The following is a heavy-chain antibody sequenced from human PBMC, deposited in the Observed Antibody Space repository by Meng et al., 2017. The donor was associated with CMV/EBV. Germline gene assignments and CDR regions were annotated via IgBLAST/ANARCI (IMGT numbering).Heavy chain of an antibody. CDR1: GFTFSNYG. V-gene: IGHV3-33*06. Sequence: GESLKISCAASGFTFSNYGMHWVRQAPGKGLEWVAVIWYDGSDKYYADSVKGRFTISRDNSKNTLYLQMNSLRAEDTAVYYCAKYALVVVPAAIPDYFDYWGQGTLVTVSS. CDR2: IWYDGSDK. CDR3: AKYALVVVPAAIPDYFDY. J-gene: IGHJ4*02. D-gene: IGHD2-2*01.